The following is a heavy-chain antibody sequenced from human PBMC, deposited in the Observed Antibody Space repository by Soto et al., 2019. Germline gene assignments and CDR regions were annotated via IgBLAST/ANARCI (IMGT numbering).Heavy chain of an antibody. V-gene: IGHV1-18*01. D-gene: IGHD1-26*01. CDR2: VTGYDGNA. Sequence: QVQLVQSGAEVKKPGASVKVSCKASGYTFSNYGISWVRQAPGQGLEWMGWVTGYDGNANYVQRFQGRVTMTTDTSTNTAYMDLRRLSSDDTAVCYCARTTHEEPTFDSWGQGTLVTVSS. CDR3: ARTTHEEPTFDS. J-gene: IGHJ4*02. CDR1: GYTFSNYG.